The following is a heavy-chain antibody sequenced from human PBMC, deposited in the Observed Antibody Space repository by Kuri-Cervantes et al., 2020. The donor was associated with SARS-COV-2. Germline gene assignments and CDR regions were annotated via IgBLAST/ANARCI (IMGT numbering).Heavy chain of an antibody. CDR2: INHSGST. V-gene: IGHV4-34*01. CDR1: GGSFSGYY. D-gene: IGHD2/OR15-2a*01. CDR3: ARGILGDDSIHYGMDV. J-gene: IGHJ6*02. Sequence: SETLSLTCAVYGGSFSGYYWSWIRQPPGKGLEWIGEINHSGSTNYNPSLKSRVTISVVTSKNQFSLKLSSVTAADTAVYYCARGILGDDSIHYGMDVWGQGTSVTVSS.